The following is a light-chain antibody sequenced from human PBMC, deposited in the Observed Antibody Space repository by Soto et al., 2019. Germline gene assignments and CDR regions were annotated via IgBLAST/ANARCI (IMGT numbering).Light chain of an antibody. CDR2: DVS. CDR1: SSDLGGYNY. CDR3: SSYTSSSTYV. Sequence: QPLLTHPASVSRSPAHSITISRTGTSSDLGGYNYVSSYPQHPGKAPKLRIYDVSSRPSGVSNRFSGSKSGNTASLTISGLQAEDEADYYCSSYTSSSTYVFGTGTKVTVL. V-gene: IGLV2-14*01. J-gene: IGLJ1*01.